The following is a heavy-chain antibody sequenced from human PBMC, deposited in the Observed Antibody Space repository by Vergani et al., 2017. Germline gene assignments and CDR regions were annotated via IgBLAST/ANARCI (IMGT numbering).Heavy chain of an antibody. J-gene: IGHJ4*02. CDR1: GFSLSNARMG. Sequence: QVTLKESGPVLVKPTETLTLTCTVSGFSLSNARMGVSWIRQPPGKALEWLAHIFSNDEKSYSTSLKSRLTISKDTSKSQVVLTMTNMDPVDTATYYCVRIGLDYVWGSYRYTGTYFDYWGQGTLVTVSS. CDR3: VRIGLDYVWGSYRYTGTYFDY. V-gene: IGHV2-26*01. D-gene: IGHD3-16*02. CDR2: IFSNDEK.